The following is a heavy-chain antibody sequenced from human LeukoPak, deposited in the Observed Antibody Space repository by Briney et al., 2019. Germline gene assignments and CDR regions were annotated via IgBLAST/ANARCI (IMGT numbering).Heavy chain of an antibody. J-gene: IGHJ4*02. CDR2: IKQDGSEK. V-gene: IGHV3-7*01. CDR1: GGSFSGYY. CDR3: ARDLAYYFDY. Sequence: PSETLSLTCAVYGGSFSGYYWSWIRQPPGKGLEWVANIKQDGSEKYYVDSVKGRFTISRDNAKNSLYLQMNSLRAEDTAVYYCARDLAYYFDYWGQGTLVTVSS.